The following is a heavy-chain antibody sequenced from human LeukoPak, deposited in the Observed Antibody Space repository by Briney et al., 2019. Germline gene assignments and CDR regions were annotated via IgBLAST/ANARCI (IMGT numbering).Heavy chain of an antibody. Sequence: PSETLSLTCTVSGGSISSSSYYWGWIRQPPGKGLEWIGSIYYSGSTYYNPSLKSRVTISVDTSKNQFSLKLSSVTAADTAVYYCARHSGTFYYYYYMDVWGKGTTVTISS. V-gene: IGHV4-39*01. CDR3: ARHSGTFYYYYYMDV. J-gene: IGHJ6*03. CDR1: GGSISSSSYY. D-gene: IGHD3-16*01. CDR2: IYYSGST.